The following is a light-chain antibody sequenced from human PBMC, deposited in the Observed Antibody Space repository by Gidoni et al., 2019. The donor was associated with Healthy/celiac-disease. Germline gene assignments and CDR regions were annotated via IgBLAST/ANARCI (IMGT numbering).Light chain of an antibody. CDR2: EVS. CDR3: CSYAGSSTVV. J-gene: IGLJ2*01. V-gene: IGLV2-23*02. Sequence: HSALTQPATVSGAPGQSITISCTGTSSDVGSYNLVSWYQQHPGKAPKLMIYEVSKRPPGVSNRFSGSKSGNTASLTISGLQAEDEADYYCCSYAGSSTVVFGGGTKLTVL. CDR1: SSDVGSYNL.